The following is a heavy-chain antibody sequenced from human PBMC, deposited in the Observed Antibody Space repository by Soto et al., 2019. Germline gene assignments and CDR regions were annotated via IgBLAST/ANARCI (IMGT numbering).Heavy chain of an antibody. CDR2: IYYSGTT. Sequence: SETLSLTCVVSGGSVTNTTYFWGWIRQPPGKGPEWIGSIYYSGTTYSNPSLKSRLTMSIDTSKNQLSLKLSSVTAADTAVYYCARQRYAGYSYGLYWFDPWGQGALVTVSS. CDR1: GGSVTNTTYF. CDR3: ARQRYAGYSYGLYWFDP. D-gene: IGHD5-18*01. J-gene: IGHJ5*02. V-gene: IGHV4-39*01.